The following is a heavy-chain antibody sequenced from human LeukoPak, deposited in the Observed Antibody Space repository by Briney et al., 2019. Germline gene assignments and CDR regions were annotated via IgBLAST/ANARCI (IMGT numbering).Heavy chain of an antibody. J-gene: IGHJ6*02. CDR1: GYTFTGYY. CDR2: INPNSGGT. D-gene: IGHD6-13*01. Sequence: ASVKVSCKASGYTFTGYYMHWVRQAPGQGPEWMGWINPNSGGTNYAQKFQGWVTMTRDTSISTAYMELSRLRSDDTAVYYCASHSSSWSYYYYGMDVWGQGTTVTVSS. V-gene: IGHV1-2*04. CDR3: ASHSSSWSYYYYGMDV.